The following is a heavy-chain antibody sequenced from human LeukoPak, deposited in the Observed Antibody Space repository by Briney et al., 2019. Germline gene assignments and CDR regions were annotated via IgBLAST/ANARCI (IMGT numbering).Heavy chain of an antibody. D-gene: IGHD2-2*01. V-gene: IGHV3-21*01. CDR2: ISSSSSYI. J-gene: IGHJ4*02. CDR1: GFTFSSYS. Sequence: GGSLRLSCAASGFTFSSYSMNWVRQAPGKGLEWVSSISSSSSYIYYADSVKGRFTISRDNAKNSLYLQMDSLRAEDTAVYYCARAEGLGVTPAAPDYWGQGTLVTVSS. CDR3: ARAEGLGVTPAAPDY.